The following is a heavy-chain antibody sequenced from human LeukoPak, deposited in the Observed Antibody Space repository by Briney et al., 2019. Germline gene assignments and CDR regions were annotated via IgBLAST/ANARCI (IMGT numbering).Heavy chain of an antibody. CDR1: GGSISSSSYY. CDR2: IYYSGST. D-gene: IGHD3-9*01. CDR3: ARSLHEQRWYYDILTGYYDYFDY. J-gene: IGHJ4*02. Sequence: SETLPLTCTVSGGSISSSSYYWGWIRQPPGKGLEWIGSIYYSGSTYYNPSLKSRVTISVDTSKNQFSLKLSSVTAADTAVYYCARSLHEQRWYYDILTGYYDYFDYWGQGTLVTVSS. V-gene: IGHV4-39*01.